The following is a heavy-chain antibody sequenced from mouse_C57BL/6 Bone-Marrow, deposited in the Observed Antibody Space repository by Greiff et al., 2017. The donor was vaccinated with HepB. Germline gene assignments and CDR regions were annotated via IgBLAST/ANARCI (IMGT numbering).Heavy chain of an antibody. J-gene: IGHJ1*03. D-gene: IGHD1-1*01. V-gene: IGHV1-50*01. CDR2: IDPSDSYT. CDR1: GYTFTSYW. Sequence: QVQLQQPGAELVKPGASVKLSCKASGYTFTSYWMQWVKQRPGQGLEWIGEIDPSDSYTNYNQKFKGKATLTVDTSSSTAYMQLISLTSEDSAVYYGARLDYGSSNGYFDVWGTGTTVTVSS. CDR3: ARLDYGSSNGYFDV.